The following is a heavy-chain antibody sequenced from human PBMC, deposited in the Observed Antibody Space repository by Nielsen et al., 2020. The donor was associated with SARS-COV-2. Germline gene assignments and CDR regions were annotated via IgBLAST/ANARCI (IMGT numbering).Heavy chain of an antibody. J-gene: IGHJ6*03. CDR1: GFTFSDYY. D-gene: IGHD3-3*01. V-gene: IGHV3-11*04. Sequence: GESLKISCAASGFTFSDYYMSWIRQAPGKGLEWVSYISSSGSTIYYADSVKGRFTISRDNAKNSLYLQMNSLRAEDTAVYYCARAAYYDFWSGYSRGDYMDVWGKGTTVTVSS. CDR2: ISSSGSTI. CDR3: ARAAYYDFWSGYSRGDYMDV.